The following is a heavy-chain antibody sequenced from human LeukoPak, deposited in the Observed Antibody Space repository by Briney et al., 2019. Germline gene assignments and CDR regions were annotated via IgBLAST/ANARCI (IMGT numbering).Heavy chain of an antibody. CDR2: ISSSSSYI. V-gene: IGHV3-21*01. Sequence: GGSLRLSCAASGFTFSSYSMNGVRQAPGKGLEWVSSISSSSSYIYYADSVKGRFTISRDNAKNSLYLQMNSLRAEDTAVYYCARDLVVVGSSFSYGMDVWGQGTTVTVSS. D-gene: IGHD2-15*01. CDR3: ARDLVVVGSSFSYGMDV. CDR1: GFTFSSYS. J-gene: IGHJ6*02.